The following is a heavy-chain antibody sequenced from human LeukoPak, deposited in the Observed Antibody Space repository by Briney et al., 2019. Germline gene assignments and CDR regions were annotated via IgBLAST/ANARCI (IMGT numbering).Heavy chain of an antibody. V-gene: IGHV4-39*02. CDR3: AIVTSYGLIDF. CDR2: IYYSGST. D-gene: IGHD3-10*01. J-gene: IGHJ4*02. CDR1: GGSISSNAYY. Sequence: SETLSLTCIVSGGSISSNAYYWGWIRPPPGKGLEYIGSIYYSGSTYYNPSLKSRVTISVDTSKNQLSLKLSSVTAADTAVYYFAIVTSYGLIDFWGQGTLVTVSS.